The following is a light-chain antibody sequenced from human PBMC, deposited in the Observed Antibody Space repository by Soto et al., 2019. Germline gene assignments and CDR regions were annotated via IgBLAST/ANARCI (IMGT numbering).Light chain of an antibody. Sequence: EIQMTQPPSSLSASVGDRVTITCRASQSISSYLNWYQQKPGKAPKLLIYAASSLQSGVPSRFSGSGSGTDFTLTISSLQPEDFATYYCQQSYSTPVTFGGGTKVDI. CDR3: QQSYSTPVT. CDR1: QSISSY. V-gene: IGKV1-39*01. CDR2: AAS. J-gene: IGKJ4*01.